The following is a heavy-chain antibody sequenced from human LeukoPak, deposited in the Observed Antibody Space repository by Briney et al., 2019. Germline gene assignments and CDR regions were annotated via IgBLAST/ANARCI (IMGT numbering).Heavy chain of an antibody. D-gene: IGHD5-12*01. Sequence: PSGTLSLTCAVSGGSISSSNWWSWVRQPPGKGLEWIGEIYHSGSTNYNPSLKSRVTISVDTSKNQFSLKLRSVTAADTAVYYCARVSGYDWESFYDYWGQGTLVTVSS. CDR2: IYHSGST. CDR1: GGSISSSNW. CDR3: ARVSGYDWESFYDY. V-gene: IGHV4-4*02. J-gene: IGHJ4*02.